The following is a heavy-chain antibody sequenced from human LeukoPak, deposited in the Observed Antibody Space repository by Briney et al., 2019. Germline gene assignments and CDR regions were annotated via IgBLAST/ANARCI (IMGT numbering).Heavy chain of an antibody. CDR1: GGSISSYY. CDR2: IYTSGST. V-gene: IGHV4-4*07. CDR3: VRLHHYYDSGSYRVGAFDI. D-gene: IGHD3-10*01. Sequence: SETLSLTCTVSGGSISSYYWSWIRQPAGKGLEWIERIYTSGSTNYNPSLKSRVTMSVDTSKNQFSLKLSSVTAADTAVYYCVRLHHYYDSGSYRVGAFDIWGQGTMVTVSS. J-gene: IGHJ3*02.